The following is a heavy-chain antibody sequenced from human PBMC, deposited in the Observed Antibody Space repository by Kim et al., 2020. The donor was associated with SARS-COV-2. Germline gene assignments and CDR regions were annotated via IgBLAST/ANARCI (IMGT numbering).Heavy chain of an antibody. V-gene: IGHV1-46*01. J-gene: IGHJ6*02. D-gene: IGHD3-22*01. Sequence: ASVKVSCKATGYTFTNQYFHWVRQAPGQGLEWMGLINYNGGNTAYTQKFQGRVTMTRDTSTSTVYMELRSLRSEDTAVYYCARDRYFDSRGYYVLDVWGQGTTVTVSS. CDR2: INYNGGNT. CDR1: GYTFTNQY. CDR3: ARDRYFDSRGYYVLDV.